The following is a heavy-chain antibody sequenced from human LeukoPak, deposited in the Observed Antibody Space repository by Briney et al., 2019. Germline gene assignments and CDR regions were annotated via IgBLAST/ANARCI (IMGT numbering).Heavy chain of an antibody. CDR3: ARDALGYCSGGSCYSWY. D-gene: IGHD2-15*01. CDR2: ISSSSSYI. J-gene: IGHJ4*02. V-gene: IGHV3-21*01. CDR1: GFTFSSYS. Sequence: PGGSLRLSCAASGFTFSSYSMNWVRQAPGKGLEWVSSISSSSSYIYYADSVKGRFTISRDNAKNSLYLQMNSLRAEDTAVYYCARDALGYCSGGSCYSWYWGQGTLVTASS.